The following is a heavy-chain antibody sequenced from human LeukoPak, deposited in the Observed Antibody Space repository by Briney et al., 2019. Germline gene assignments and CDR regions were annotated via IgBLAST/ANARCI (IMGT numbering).Heavy chain of an antibody. Sequence: SETLSLTCTVSGGSISSYYWSWIRQPAGKGLEWIGRIYTGGSTNYNPSLKSRVTMSVDTSKNQFSLKLSSVTAADTAVYYCAKCSYDILTGYGDWFDPWGQGTLVTVSS. CDR2: IYTGGST. J-gene: IGHJ5*02. D-gene: IGHD3-9*01. CDR1: GGSISSYY. CDR3: AKCSYDILTGYGDWFDP. V-gene: IGHV4-4*07.